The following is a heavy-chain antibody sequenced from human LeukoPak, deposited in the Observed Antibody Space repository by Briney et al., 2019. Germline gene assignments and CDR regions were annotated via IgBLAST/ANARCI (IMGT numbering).Heavy chain of an antibody. D-gene: IGHD5-18*01. CDR3: AGAGVRGYSPMDV. V-gene: IGHV1-46*01. CDR2: INPSGGST. J-gene: IGHJ6*03. CDR1: GYTFTSYY. Sequence: ASVKVSCKASGYTFTSYYMHWVRQAPGQGLEWMGIINPSGGSTSYAQKFRGRVTMTRDTSTSTVYMELSSLRSEDTAVYYCAGAGVRGYSPMDVWGKGTTVTVSS.